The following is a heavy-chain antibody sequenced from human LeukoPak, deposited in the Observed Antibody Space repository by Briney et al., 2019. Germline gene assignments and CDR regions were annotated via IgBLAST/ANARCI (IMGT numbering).Heavy chain of an antibody. J-gene: IGHJ2*01. CDR2: INTNTGNP. D-gene: IGHD3-22*01. CDR1: GYTFTSYA. CDR3: ARLGYYDTSGLRWYFDL. Sequence: GASVKVSCKASGYTFTSYAMNWVRQAPGQGLEWMGWINTNTGNPTYAQGFTGRFVFSLDTSVSTAYLQTNSLKAEDTAVYYCARLGYYDTSGLRWYFDLWGRGTLVTVSS. V-gene: IGHV7-4-1*02.